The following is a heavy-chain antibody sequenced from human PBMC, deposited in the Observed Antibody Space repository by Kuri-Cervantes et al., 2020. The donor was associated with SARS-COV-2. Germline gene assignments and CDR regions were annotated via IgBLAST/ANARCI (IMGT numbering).Heavy chain of an antibody. CDR3: ARETTQPNWFDP. Sequence: LSLTCAASGFTFSSYGMHWVRQAPGKGLEWVAFIRYDGSNKYYADSVKGRFTISRDNSKNTLYLQMNSLRAEDTAVYYCARETTQPNWFDPWGQGTLVTVSS. CDR2: IRYDGSNK. V-gene: IGHV3-30*02. CDR1: GFTFSSYG. D-gene: IGHD4-11*01. J-gene: IGHJ5*02.